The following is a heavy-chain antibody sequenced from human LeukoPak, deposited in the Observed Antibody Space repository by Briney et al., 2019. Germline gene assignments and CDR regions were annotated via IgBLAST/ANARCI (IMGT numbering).Heavy chain of an antibody. J-gene: IGHJ4*02. V-gene: IGHV1-8*03. D-gene: IGHD6-19*01. Sequence: ASVKVSCKASGYTFTSYDINWVRQATGQGLEWMGWMNPNSGNTGYAQKFQGRVTITRNTSISTAYMELSSLRSEDTAVYYCARRRLYSSGWYTGDYFDYWGRGTLVTVSS. CDR1: GYTFTSYD. CDR2: MNPNSGNT. CDR3: ARRRLYSSGWYTGDYFDY.